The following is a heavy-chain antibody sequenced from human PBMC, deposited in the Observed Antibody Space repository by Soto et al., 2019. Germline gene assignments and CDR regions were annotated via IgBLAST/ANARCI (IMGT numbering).Heavy chain of an antibody. CDR2: MYHSGST. J-gene: IGHJ5*02. V-gene: IGHV4-30-2*01. CDR1: GGSISSGGYS. CDR3: ARVPGP. Sequence: SETLSLTCAVSGGSISSGGYSWSWIRQPPGKGLEWIGYMYHSGSTYYNPSLKSRVTISVDRSKNQFSLKLSSVTAADTAVYYCARVPGPWGQGTLVTSPQ.